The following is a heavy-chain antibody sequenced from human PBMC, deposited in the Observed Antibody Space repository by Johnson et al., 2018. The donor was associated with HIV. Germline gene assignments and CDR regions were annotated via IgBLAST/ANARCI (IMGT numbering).Heavy chain of an antibody. Sequence: QVQLVESGGGVVQPGTSLRLSCAASGFTFSSYAMHWVRQAPGKGLEWVAVISYDGSNKYYADSVKGRFTISRDNSKNTLYLQMNSLRAGDTAVYYCARALGATYAFDIWGQGTMVTVSS. V-gene: IGHV3-30-3*01. CDR2: ISYDGSNK. J-gene: IGHJ3*02. CDR3: ARALGATYAFDI. D-gene: IGHD1-26*01. CDR1: GFTFSSYA.